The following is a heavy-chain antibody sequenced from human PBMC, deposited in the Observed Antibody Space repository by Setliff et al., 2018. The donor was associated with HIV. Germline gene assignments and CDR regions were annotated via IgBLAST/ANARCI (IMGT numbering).Heavy chain of an antibody. J-gene: IGHJ6*02. Sequence: ASVKVSCKASGYTFTSCFMHWVRQAPGQGLEYMGITHPSGGSPNYAQKFQGRVTMTRDMSTSTVYMELSSLRSEDTAVYYCARDRRDGLYYHGMDVWGQGTTVTVSS. D-gene: IGHD5-12*01. CDR1: GYTFTSCF. CDR2: THPSGGSP. V-gene: IGHV1-46*01. CDR3: ARDRRDGLYYHGMDV.